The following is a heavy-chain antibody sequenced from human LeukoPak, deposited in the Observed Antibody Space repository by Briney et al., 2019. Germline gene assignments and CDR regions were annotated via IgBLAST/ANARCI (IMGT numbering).Heavy chain of an antibody. CDR2: INPNSGGT. CDR1: GYTFTGYY. D-gene: IGHD1-26*01. J-gene: IGHJ3*02. CDR3: AREVGATTGRAFDI. Sequence: ASVKVCCKASGYTFTGYYMHAVRQAPGQGLEWMGWINPNSGGTNYEKKFQGRVTMTRATSISTAYMALSRLRSDDTAVYYCAREVGATTGRAFDIWGQGTMVTVSS. V-gene: IGHV1-2*02.